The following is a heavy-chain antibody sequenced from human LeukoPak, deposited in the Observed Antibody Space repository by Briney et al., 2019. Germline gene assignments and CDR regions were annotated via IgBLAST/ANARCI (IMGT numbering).Heavy chain of an antibody. Sequence: GGSLRLSCATSGFTFSSYAMSWVRQAPGKGLEWVSSITGSIGYTYYADSVKGRFTISRDNPKNTLYLQMNSLRAEDTAVYYCVKDQPFHYYYDSSGYYYRFDYWGQGTLVTVSS. CDR1: GFTFSSYA. CDR2: ITGSIGYT. D-gene: IGHD3-22*01. J-gene: IGHJ4*02. CDR3: VKDQPFHYYYDSSGYYYRFDY. V-gene: IGHV3-23*01.